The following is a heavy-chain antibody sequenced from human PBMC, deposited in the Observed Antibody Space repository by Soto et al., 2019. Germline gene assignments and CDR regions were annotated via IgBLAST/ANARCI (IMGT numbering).Heavy chain of an antibody. CDR3: ARGPRGSSTGTGAH. CDR2: ISDDGSTA. CDR1: GFTFSAYG. J-gene: IGHJ4*02. D-gene: IGHD1-1*01. Sequence: PGGPLRLSWAVSGFTFSAYGMHWFRQVPGKGLTWVSRISDDGSTATYADSVKGRFVISRDNAKNSLYLEMNTLRVDDSGLYYCARGPRGSSTGTGAHWGRGTLVTVSS. V-gene: IGHV3-74*01.